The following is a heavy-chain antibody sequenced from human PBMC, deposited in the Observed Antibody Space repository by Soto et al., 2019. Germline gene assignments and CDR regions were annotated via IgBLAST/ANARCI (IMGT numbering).Heavy chain of an antibody. D-gene: IGHD3-16*01. Sequence: QVQLQESGPGLVKPSQTLSLTCTVSGDSISSGGYYWSWIRQHPGKGLEWIGYIYYSGSTYYNPSLKSLVTISVDTSKNQFSLRLSSVTAADTAVYYCARVDLGLRSAFDIWGQGTMVTVSS. CDR3: ARVDLGLRSAFDI. J-gene: IGHJ3*02. V-gene: IGHV4-31*01. CDR2: IYYSGST. CDR1: GDSISSGGYY.